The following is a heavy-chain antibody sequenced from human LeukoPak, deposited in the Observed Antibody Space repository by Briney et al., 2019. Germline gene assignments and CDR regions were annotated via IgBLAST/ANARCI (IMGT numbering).Heavy chain of an antibody. CDR1: GFTFSSYW. CDR3: ARERAVAGQYDAFDI. D-gene: IGHD6-19*01. CDR2: INSDGGST. Sequence: GGSLRLSCAASGFTFSSYWMHWVRQAPGKGLVWVSRINSDGGSTSYADSVKGRFTISRDNAKNTLYLQMNSLRAEDTAVYYCARERAVAGQYDAFDIWGQGTMVTVSS. V-gene: IGHV3-74*01. J-gene: IGHJ3*02.